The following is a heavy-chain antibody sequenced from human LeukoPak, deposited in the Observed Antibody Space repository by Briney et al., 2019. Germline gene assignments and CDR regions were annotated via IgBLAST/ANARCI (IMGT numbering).Heavy chain of an antibody. V-gene: IGHV1-2*02. CDR3: ARPVRYTWIYDAFDI. D-gene: IGHD1-7*01. Sequence: ASVRVSCKASGYTFTGYYIHWVRQAPGHGQEWMGWINPTSGGTNYAQKFQGRVTMTTDTSISTAYMDLSSLRPDDTAVYYCARPVRYTWIYDAFDIWGQGTTVTVSS. CDR1: GYTFTGYY. CDR2: INPTSGGT. J-gene: IGHJ3*02.